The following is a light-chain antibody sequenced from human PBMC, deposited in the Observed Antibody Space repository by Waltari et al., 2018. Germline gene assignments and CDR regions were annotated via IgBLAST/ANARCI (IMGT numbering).Light chain of an antibody. CDR1: SSDVGSYNL. V-gene: IGLV2-23*01. J-gene: IGLJ2*01. Sequence: QSALTQPASVSGSPGQSITISCTGTSSDVGSYNLFSWYQQHPGKAPNLMIYEGSKRPSGVSNRFSGSKSGNTASLTISGLQAEDEADYYCCSYAGSHVVFGGGTKLTVL. CDR3: CSYAGSHVV. CDR2: EGS.